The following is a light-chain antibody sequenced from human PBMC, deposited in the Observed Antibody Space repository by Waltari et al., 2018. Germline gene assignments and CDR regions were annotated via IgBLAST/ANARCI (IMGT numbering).Light chain of an antibody. CDR1: QSVSSSY. CDR2: GAS. V-gene: IGKV3-20*01. Sequence: EFVLTQSPGTLSLSPGERATLSCRASQSVSSSYFAWYQQKPGQAPRLLIYGASSRATGIPDMFSGSGSGTDFTLTISRLEPEDFAVYYCQQYGTSSYTFGQGTKLEI. CDR3: QQYGTSSYT. J-gene: IGKJ2*01.